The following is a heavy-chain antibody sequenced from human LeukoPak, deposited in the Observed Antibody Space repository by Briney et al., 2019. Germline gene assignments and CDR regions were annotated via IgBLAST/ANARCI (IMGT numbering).Heavy chain of an antibody. CDR2: ISGGGSST. Sequence: PGESLRLSCAASGFTFSNFAMSWVRQPPGKGLEWVSTISGGGSSTLYADSVKGRFTISRDNSRDNSKNTLYLQMNSLRAEDTAVYYCAKGGVTDRRFDYWGQGTLVTVSS. D-gene: IGHD2-21*02. CDR3: AKGGVTDRRFDY. V-gene: IGHV3-23*01. J-gene: IGHJ4*02. CDR1: GFTFSNFA.